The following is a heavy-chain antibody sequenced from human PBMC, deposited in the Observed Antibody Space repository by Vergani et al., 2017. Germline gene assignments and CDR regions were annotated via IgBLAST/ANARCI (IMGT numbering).Heavy chain of an antibody. V-gene: IGHV4-34*01. CDR2: INHSGST. D-gene: IGHD1-14*01. CDR3: ARGTGFDY. J-gene: IGHJ4*02. CDR1: GGSFSGYY. Sequence: QVQLHQWGAGLLKPSETLSLTCAVYGGSFSGYYWSWIRQPPGKGLEWIGEINHSGSTNYNPSLKSRVTISVDTSKNQFSLKLRSVTAADTAVYYCARGTGFDYWGQGTLVTVSS.